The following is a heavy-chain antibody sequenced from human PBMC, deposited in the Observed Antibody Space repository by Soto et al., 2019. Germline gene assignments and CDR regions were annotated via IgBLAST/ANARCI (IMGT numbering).Heavy chain of an antibody. D-gene: IGHD3-22*01. Sequence: TGGFLRLSCAASGFTFSNAWINWVRQAPGKGLEWVGRIKSKTDGGTTDFAAPVKGRFAISRDDSKNILYLQMNSLKIEDTAVYYCNTDSYSTMRVVRFDYWGHGTLVTVSS. CDR1: GFTFSNAW. CDR2: IKSKTDGGTT. V-gene: IGHV3-15*07. J-gene: IGHJ4*01. CDR3: NTDSYSTMRVVRFDY.